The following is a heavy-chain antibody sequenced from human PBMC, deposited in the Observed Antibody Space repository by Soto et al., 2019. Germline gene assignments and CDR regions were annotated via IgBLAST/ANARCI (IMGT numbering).Heavy chain of an antibody. CDR1: GGTFSSYA. Sequence: SVKGSCKASGGTFSSYAISWVRQAPGQGLEWMGGIIPIFGTANYAQKFQGRVTITADEPTSTAYMELSSLRSEDTAVYYCARSRVIAAAFDYWGQGTLVTVS. J-gene: IGHJ4*02. D-gene: IGHD6-25*01. CDR2: IIPIFGTA. CDR3: ARSRVIAAAFDY. V-gene: IGHV1-69*13.